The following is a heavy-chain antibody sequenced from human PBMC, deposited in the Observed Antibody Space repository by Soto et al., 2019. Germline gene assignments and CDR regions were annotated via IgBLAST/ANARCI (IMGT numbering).Heavy chain of an antibody. J-gene: IGHJ4*02. CDR2: TYYRSKWFN. CDR1: GDSVSTNSVT. D-gene: IGHD6-6*01. CDR3: ARGPSPLAY. Sequence: SQTLSLTCAISGDSVSTNSVTWNWIRQSPSRGLEWLGRTYYRSKWFNDYAVSVKGRITINPDTSNNQLSLQLNSVTPDDTAVYYCARGPSPLAYWGRGTVVTVSS. V-gene: IGHV6-1*01.